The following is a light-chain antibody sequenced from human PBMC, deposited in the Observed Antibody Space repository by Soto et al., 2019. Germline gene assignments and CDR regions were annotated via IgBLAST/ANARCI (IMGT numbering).Light chain of an antibody. Sequence: QSVLTQPASVSGSPGQSITISCTGTSSDVGGYDYVSWYQHHPGKATTLMIYDVSNRPSGVSNRFSGSKSGNTASLTISGLQAEDEADYYCSSYTSSSLYVFGTGTKVTVL. J-gene: IGLJ1*01. CDR1: SSDVGGYDY. CDR3: SSYTSSSLYV. CDR2: DVS. V-gene: IGLV2-14*03.